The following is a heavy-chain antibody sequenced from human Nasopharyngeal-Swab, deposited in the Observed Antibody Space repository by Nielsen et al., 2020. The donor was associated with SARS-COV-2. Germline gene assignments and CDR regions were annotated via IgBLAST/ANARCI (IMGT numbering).Heavy chain of an antibody. Sequence: GGSLRLSCKASGYSFTSYWISWVRQMPGKGLQWMGRIDPSDSYTYYSPSFQGHVTISADKSISTAYVQWSSLKASDTAMYYCARRPPYKWNPFDYWGQGTLVTVSS. V-gene: IGHV5-10-1*01. CDR3: ARRPPYKWNPFDY. CDR2: IDPSDSYT. J-gene: IGHJ4*02. D-gene: IGHD1-20*01. CDR1: GYSFTSYW.